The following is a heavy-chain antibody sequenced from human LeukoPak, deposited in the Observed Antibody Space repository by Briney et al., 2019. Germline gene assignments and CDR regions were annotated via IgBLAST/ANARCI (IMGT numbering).Heavy chain of an antibody. D-gene: IGHD3-3*01. Sequence: GGSLRLSCAASGFTFSGSAMSWVRQAPGKGLEGVSGISGSGGSTFYADSVKGRFTISRDNSKNTLYLQMNSLRAEDTAVYHCAKGYDFWSGGIDYWGQGTLVTVSS. V-gene: IGHV3-23*01. CDR2: ISGSGGST. J-gene: IGHJ4*02. CDR1: GFTFSGSA. CDR3: AKGYDFWSGGIDY.